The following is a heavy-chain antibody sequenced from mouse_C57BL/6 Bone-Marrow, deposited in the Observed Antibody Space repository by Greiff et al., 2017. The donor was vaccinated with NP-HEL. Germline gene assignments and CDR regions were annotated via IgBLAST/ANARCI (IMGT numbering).Heavy chain of an antibody. D-gene: IGHD1-1*01. CDR2: IYPGDGDT. Sequence: QVQLQQSGPELVKPGASVKISCKASGYAFSSSWMNWVKQRPGKGLEWIGRIYPGDGDTNYNGKFTGKATLTADKSSSTAYMQLSSLTSEDSAVYYCARKGTTVVATGFDYWGQGTTLTVSS. V-gene: IGHV1-82*01. CDR3: ARKGTTVVATGFDY. J-gene: IGHJ2*01. CDR1: GYAFSSSW.